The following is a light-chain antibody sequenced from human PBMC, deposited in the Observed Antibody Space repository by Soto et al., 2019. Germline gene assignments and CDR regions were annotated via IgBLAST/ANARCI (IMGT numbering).Light chain of an antibody. CDR2: DVS. CDR1: SSDVGAYNH. V-gene: IGLV2-14*03. J-gene: IGLJ2*01. Sequence: QSALTQPASASGSPGQSITISCTGTSSDVGAYNHVSWYQHHPGKAPRLLIYDVSSRPSGVSNRFSGSKSGSTASLTISGLQAEDEADYYCSSYTTSSTLVFGGGTQLTVL. CDR3: SSYTTSSTLV.